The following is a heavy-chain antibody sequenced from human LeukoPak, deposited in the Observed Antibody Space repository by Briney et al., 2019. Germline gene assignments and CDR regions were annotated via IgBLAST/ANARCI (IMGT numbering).Heavy chain of an antibody. CDR3: ARDPYRSRSPYFDY. CDR2: ISSSSSYI. D-gene: IGHD3-10*01. J-gene: IGHJ4*02. Sequence: GGSLRLSCAASGFTFSSYSMSWVRQAPGKGLEWGSSISSSSSYIYYADSVKGRFTISRDNAKHSLYLQMNSLRAEDTAVYYCARDPYRSRSPYFDYWRQATLVTVSS. CDR1: GFTFSSYS. V-gene: IGHV3-21*01.